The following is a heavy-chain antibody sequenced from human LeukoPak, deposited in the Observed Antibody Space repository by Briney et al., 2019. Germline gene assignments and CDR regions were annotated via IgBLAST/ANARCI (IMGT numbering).Heavy chain of an antibody. CDR1: GFTFSTYW. J-gene: IGHJ4*02. V-gene: IGHV3-7*03. D-gene: IGHD6-19*01. CDR3: ARAAPRTAVAVSLFDY. Sequence: GGSLRLSCAVSGFTFSTYWMSWVRQAPGKGLEWVANIKEGSEQYYVDSVKGRFTISRDTAKNSLYLQMNSLRADDTAVYYCARAAPRTAVAVSLFDYWGQGTLVTVSS. CDR2: IKEGSEQ.